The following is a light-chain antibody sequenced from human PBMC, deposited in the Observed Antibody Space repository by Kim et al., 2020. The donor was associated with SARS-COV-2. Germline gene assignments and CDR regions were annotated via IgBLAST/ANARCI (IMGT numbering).Light chain of an antibody. V-gene: IGLV1-40*01. J-gene: IGLJ2*01. CDR1: SSSRGAGYY. CDR2: GNK. Sequence: GQWVTVSCTGRSSSRGAGYYVHWCQRLPGTAPPLLIYGNKSRPSGGPDRFSGSQSGTSASLAITGLQAADEADYYCQSFDSSLREVFGGGTQLTVL. CDR3: QSFDSSLREV.